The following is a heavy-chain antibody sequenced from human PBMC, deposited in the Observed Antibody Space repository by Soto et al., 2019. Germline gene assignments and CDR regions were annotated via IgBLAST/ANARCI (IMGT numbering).Heavy chain of an antibody. CDR1: GGSISSGGYY. V-gene: IGHV4-31*03. CDR2: IYYSGST. CDR3: ARAHIGYYGMDV. J-gene: IGHJ6*02. D-gene: IGHD5-12*01. Sequence: SETLSLTCTVSGGSISSGGYYWSWIRQHPGKGLEWIGYIYYSGSTYYNPSLKSRVTISVDTSKNQFSLKLSSATAADTAVYYCARAHIGYYGMDVWGQGTTVTVSS.